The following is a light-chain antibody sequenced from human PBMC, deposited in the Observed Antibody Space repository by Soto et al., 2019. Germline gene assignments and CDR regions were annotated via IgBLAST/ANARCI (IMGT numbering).Light chain of an antibody. Sequence: QSVRTRPPSAASTPGQRGSLSCSGSSSNIGTFYVYWYQHLPGTAPRLLIYLDTQRPSGVPDRFSGSKSGTSASLAISGLRSEDEGNYYCAAWDDSLNAYVFGTGTKVTV. CDR1: SSNIGTFY. V-gene: IGLV1-47*02. J-gene: IGLJ1*01. CDR3: AAWDDSLNAYV. CDR2: LDT.